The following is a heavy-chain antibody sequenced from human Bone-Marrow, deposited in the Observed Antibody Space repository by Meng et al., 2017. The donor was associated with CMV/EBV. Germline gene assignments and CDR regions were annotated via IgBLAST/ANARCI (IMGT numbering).Heavy chain of an antibody. J-gene: IGHJ5*02. Sequence: GESLKIPCAASGFTFSSYSMNWVRQAPGKGLEWDSSISSSSSYIYYADPVKGRFTISRDNAKNSLYLQMNSLGDEDTAVYYCARAEAAARHWFDPWGQGTLVTVSS. D-gene: IGHD6-6*01. CDR1: GFTFSSYS. CDR2: ISSSSSYI. V-gene: IGHV3-21*01. CDR3: ARAEAAARHWFDP.